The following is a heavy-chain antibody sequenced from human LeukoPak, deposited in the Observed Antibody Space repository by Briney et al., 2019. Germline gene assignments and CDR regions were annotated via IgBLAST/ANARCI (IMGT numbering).Heavy chain of an antibody. V-gene: IGHV3-21*01. D-gene: IGHD6-19*01. CDR3: ARDGTAVAGTWFDP. Sequence: GGSPRLSCAASGFTFSSYSMNWVREAPGKGLGWVSSISSSSIYIYYADSVQGRFTISRANAQNSLYVQMNSRRAEDTAVYYCARDGTAVAGTWFDPWRQATLVTDS. CDR1: GFTFSSYS. J-gene: IGHJ5*02. CDR2: ISSSSIYI.